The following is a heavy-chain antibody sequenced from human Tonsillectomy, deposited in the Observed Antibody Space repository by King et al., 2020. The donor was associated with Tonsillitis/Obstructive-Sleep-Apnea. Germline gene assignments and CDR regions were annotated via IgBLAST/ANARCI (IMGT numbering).Heavy chain of an antibody. CDR1: GYSFTSYW. CDR2: IYPGDSDT. D-gene: IGHD3-10*01. J-gene: IGHJ6*02. CDR3: ARRFDGSGSYYYYYYGMDV. V-gene: IGHV5-51*03. Sequence: QLVQSGAEVKKPGESLKISCKGSGYSFTSYWIGWVRQMPGKGLEWMGIIYPGDSDTRYSPSFQGQVTISADKSISTAYLQWSSLKASDTATYYCARRFDGSGSYYYYYYGMDVWGQGTTVTVSS.